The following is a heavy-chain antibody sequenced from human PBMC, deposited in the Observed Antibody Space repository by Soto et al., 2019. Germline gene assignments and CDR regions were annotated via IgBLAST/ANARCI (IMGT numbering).Heavy chain of an antibody. CDR2: INPYTGNT. Sequence: ASVKVSCKASGYIFVNYSIAWVRQAPGQGLEWMGWINPYTGNTHSASKVQGRLTMTTDTSTSTAYMDLGSLTSDDTAVYYCVMVDNYVTPTPQDVWGQGTTVTVSS. J-gene: IGHJ6*02. CDR1: GYIFVNYS. CDR3: VMVDNYVTPTPQDV. D-gene: IGHD3-16*01. V-gene: IGHV1-18*01.